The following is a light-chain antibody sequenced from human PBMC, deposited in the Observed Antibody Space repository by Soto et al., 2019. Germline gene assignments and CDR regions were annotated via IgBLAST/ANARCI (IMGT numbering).Light chain of an antibody. V-gene: IGKV3-20*01. J-gene: IGKJ1*01. CDR3: QQYGSSPGT. CDR1: QSVSSSY. Sequence: EIVLTQSPGTLSLSPGERATLSCRASQSVSSSYLAWYQQKPGQAPRLLIYGASSRATGIPDRFSGSGSGTAFPLTISGLEPEDFAVYYCQQYGSSPGTLGQGTKVEIK. CDR2: GAS.